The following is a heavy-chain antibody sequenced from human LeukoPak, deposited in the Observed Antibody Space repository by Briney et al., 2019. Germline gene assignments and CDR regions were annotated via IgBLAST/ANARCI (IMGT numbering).Heavy chain of an antibody. J-gene: IGHJ4*02. V-gene: IGHV3-21*01. CDR1: GFTFSSYS. CDR3: ARSYMRRDGYNFYY. CDR2: ISSSSSYI. D-gene: IGHD5-24*01. Sequence: RGSLSLSCAASGFTFSSYSMNWVRQAPGKGLEWVSSISSSSSYIYYADSVKGRFTISRDNAKNSLYLQMNSLRAEDTAVYYCARSYMRRDGYNFYYWGQGTLVTVSS.